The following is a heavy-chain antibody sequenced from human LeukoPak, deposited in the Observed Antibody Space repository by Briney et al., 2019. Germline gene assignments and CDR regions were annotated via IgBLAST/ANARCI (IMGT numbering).Heavy chain of an antibody. CDR2: TYYRSKWYN. CDR3: AREGVAGDNWFDP. V-gene: IGHV6-1*01. CDR1: GDSVSSNSAS. Sequence: SQTPSLTCAISGDSVSSNSASWNWIRQSPSRGLEWLGRTYYRSKWYNDYAVSVKSRITINPDTSKNQFSLQLNSVSPEDTAMYWCAREGVAGDNWFDPWGQGTLVTVSS. D-gene: IGHD6-19*01. J-gene: IGHJ5*02.